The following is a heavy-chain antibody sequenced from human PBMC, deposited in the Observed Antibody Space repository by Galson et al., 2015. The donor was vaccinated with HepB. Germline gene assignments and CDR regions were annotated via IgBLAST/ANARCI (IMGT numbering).Heavy chain of an antibody. J-gene: IGHJ4*02. Sequence: SLRLSCAASGFTFNSYAMAWVRQAPGKGLEWVSVVTSGGDNTFFPDSGAGRVIVSRDHSRNTLYLQTSSLRADDTAVYYCVTTVRGINYWGQGTLLTVSS. CDR1: GFTFNSYA. CDR2: VTSGGDNT. CDR3: VTTVRGINY. D-gene: IGHD3-10*01. V-gene: IGHV3-23*01.